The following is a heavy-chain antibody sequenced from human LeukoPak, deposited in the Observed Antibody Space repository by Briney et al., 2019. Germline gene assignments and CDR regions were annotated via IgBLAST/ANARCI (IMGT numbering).Heavy chain of an antibody. CDR2: IIPILGIA. V-gene: IGHV1-69*04. CDR1: GGTFSSYA. J-gene: IGHJ4*02. CDR3: ARGTAMVYYFDY. D-gene: IGHD5-18*01. Sequence: ASVKVSCKASGGTFSSYAISWVRQAPGQGLEWMGRIIPILGIANYAQKFQGRVTITADKSTSTAYMELSSLRSEDTAVYYCARGTAMVYYFDYWGQGTLVTVSS.